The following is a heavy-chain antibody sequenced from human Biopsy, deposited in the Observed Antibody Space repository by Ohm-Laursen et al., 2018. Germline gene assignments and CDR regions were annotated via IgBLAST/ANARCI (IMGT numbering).Heavy chain of an antibody. CDR1: GYSFTSYG. CDR3: VREGLDCAGGTCYSGPLDL. Sequence: PSVKVSCTASGYSFTSYGMNWVRQAPGQGLEWVGWISPYFGNTNSTQKLHARVTLSTETSTDTAYMELRSLRYDDTAIYYCVREGLDCAGGTCYSGPLDLWGQGTLITVSS. D-gene: IGHD2-15*01. CDR2: ISPYFGNT. J-gene: IGHJ4*03. V-gene: IGHV1-18*01.